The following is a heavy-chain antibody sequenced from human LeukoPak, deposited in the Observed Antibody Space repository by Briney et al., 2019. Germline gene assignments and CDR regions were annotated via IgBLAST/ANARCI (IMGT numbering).Heavy chain of an antibody. D-gene: IGHD3-10*01. CDR3: ARRLVRGVMFLGGWFDP. J-gene: IGHJ5*02. V-gene: IGHV4-34*01. Sequence: SETLSLTCAVYGGSFSGYYWSWIRQPPGKGLEWIGEINHSGSTNYNPSLKSRVTISVDTSKNQFSLKLSSVTAADTAVYYCARRLVRGVMFLGGWFDPWGQGTLVTVSS. CDR2: INHSGST. CDR1: GGSFSGYY.